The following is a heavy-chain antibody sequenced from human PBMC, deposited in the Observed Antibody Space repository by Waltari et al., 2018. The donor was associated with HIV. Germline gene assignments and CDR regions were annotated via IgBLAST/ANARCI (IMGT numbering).Heavy chain of an antibody. CDR1: GGPISSRRSY. Sequence: QLQLQQSGPGLVKPSETLSLTCTVPGGPISSRRSYRGCIRTPPGKGLEWIGSIHYSGNTFCNSSLKSRVAISIDTSKNQFSLTLSSVTAADTAVYFCARHSGIDCSSTSCFKRPFDYWGQGSLVTVSS. J-gene: IGHJ4*02. CDR2: IHYSGNT. V-gene: IGHV4-39*01. D-gene: IGHD2-2*01. CDR3: ARHSGIDCSSTSCFKRPFDY.